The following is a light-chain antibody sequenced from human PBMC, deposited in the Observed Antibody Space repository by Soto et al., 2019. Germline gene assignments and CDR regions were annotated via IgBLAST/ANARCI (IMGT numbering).Light chain of an antibody. V-gene: IGKV1-5*03. CDR3: QQYNLFPWT. Sequence: DIQMTQSPSTLSASAGDRVTITCRASQSISSRVAWYQQKPGKAPNLMIYRASSLESGVPSRFSGGESGTEFTLTISSLKPDDTATYYCQQYNLFPWTFGQGTKVEIK. J-gene: IGKJ1*01. CDR2: RAS. CDR1: QSISSR.